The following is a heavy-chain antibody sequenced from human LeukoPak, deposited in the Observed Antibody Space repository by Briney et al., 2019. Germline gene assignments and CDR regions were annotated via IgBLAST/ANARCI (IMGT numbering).Heavy chain of an antibody. CDR1: GGSISTSNYY. V-gene: IGHV4-39*07. CDR3: ARGSLAAAIYYFDY. D-gene: IGHD6-13*01. Sequence: SETLSLTCTVSGGSISTSNYYWGWIRQPPGKGLEWIGNIFYSGSTYYSPSLRSRVTISLDTSRNQFSLKLNSVTAADTAVYYCARGSLAAAIYYFDYWGQGTLVTVSS. J-gene: IGHJ4*02. CDR2: IFYSGST.